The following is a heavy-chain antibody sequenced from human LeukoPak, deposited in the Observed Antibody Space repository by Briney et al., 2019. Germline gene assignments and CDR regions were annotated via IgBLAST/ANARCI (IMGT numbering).Heavy chain of an antibody. CDR1: GYTFTGYA. J-gene: IGHJ4*02. D-gene: IGHD2-2*01. CDR3: ARDWGYQLIAY. Sequence: ASVTVSCKASGYTFTGYALHWVRQAPGQRLEWMGWINGGSGNTKYSPNFQGRVTITRDTSASTAYMELSSLRSEDTAVYYCARDWGYQLIAYWGQGTLVTVSS. V-gene: IGHV1-3*01. CDR2: INGGSGNT.